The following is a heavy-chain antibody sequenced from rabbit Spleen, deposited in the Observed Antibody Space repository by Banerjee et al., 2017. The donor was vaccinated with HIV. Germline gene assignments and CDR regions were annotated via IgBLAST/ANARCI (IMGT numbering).Heavy chain of an antibody. CDR1: GFSFSTSDY. J-gene: IGHJ4*01. D-gene: IGHD4-1*01. CDR3: ARDLAGAIGWNFYL. Sequence: QSLVESGGDLVKPAASLTLTCTASGFSFSTSDYMCWVRQAPGKGLEWISCIAGSSSGFTYSATWANGRFSISRTSSTTVTLQMTSLTAADTATYLCARDLAGAIGWNFYLWGQGTLVTVS. CDR2: IAGSSSGFT. V-gene: IGHV1S40*01.